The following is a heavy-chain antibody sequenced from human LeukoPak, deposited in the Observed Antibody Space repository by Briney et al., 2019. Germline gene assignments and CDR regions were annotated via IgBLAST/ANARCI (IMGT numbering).Heavy chain of an antibody. Sequence: ASVKVSCKASGYTFNLSGVNWVRQAPGQGLEWMGWISGFNGHTKYAQNLQDRVTMTTDTSTSTAYMELRSLRSDDTAVYYCARAWLRRKFYYYMDVWGKGTTVTVSS. CDR3: ARAWLRRKFYYYMDV. D-gene: IGHD5-12*01. V-gene: IGHV1-18*01. CDR1: GYTFNLSG. CDR2: ISGFNGHT. J-gene: IGHJ6*03.